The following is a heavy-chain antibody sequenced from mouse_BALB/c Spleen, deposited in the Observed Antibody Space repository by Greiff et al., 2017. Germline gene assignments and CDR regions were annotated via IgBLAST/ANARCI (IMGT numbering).Heavy chain of an antibody. J-gene: IGHJ4*01. Sequence: EVQLMESGGGLVKPGGSLKLSCAASGFTFSSYTMSWVRQTPEKRLEWVATISSGGGNTYYPDSVKGRFTISRDNAKNNLYLQMSSLRSEDTALYYCARSYGNYVGYYAMDYWGQGTSVTVSS. D-gene: IGHD2-10*02. CDR3: ARSYGNYVGYYAMDY. CDR1: GFTFSSYT. V-gene: IGHV5-9*03. CDR2: ISSGGGNT.